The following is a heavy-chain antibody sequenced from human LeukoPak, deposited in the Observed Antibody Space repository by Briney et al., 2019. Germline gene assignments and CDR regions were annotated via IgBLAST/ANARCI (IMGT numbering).Heavy chain of an antibody. CDR2: ISGSGGST. D-gene: IGHD1-26*01. J-gene: IGHJ6*02. V-gene: IGHV3-23*01. CDR1: GFTFSSYA. Sequence: GGSLRLSCAASGFTFSSYAMSWVRQAPGKGLEWVSAISGSGGSTYYADSVKGRFTISRDNSKNTLYLQMNSLRAEDTAVYYCARCLYSGSYNYGMDVWGQGTTVTVSS. CDR3: ARCLYSGSYNYGMDV.